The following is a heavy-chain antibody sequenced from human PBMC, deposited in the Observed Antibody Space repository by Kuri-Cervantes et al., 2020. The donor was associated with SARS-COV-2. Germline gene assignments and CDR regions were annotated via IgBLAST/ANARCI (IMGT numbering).Heavy chain of an antibody. Sequence: GGSLRLSCAASGFTVSSNYMSWVRQAPGKGLEWVSAIYSGGSIYYADSVKGRFTISRDNSKNTLYLQMNSLRAEDTAVYYCAKELSTVASYYFDYWGQGTLVTVSS. CDR2: IYSGGSI. CDR1: GFTVSSNY. D-gene: IGHD4-23*01. CDR3: AKELSTVASYYFDY. V-gene: IGHV3-53*01. J-gene: IGHJ4*02.